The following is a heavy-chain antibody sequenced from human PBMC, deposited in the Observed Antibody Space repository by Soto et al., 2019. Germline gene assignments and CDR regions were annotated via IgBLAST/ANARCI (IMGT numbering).Heavy chain of an antibody. V-gene: IGHV4-59*01. CDR2: IFHFGTT. Sequence: SETLSLTCTVSGGSISSSYWSWIRQTPGKGLEWIGYIFHFGTTNYNPSLKSRVTMSVDTSKNQFSLKLSSVTAADTAVYYCARDDTSGYFFNGLDVSGQGTTVTVSS. CDR1: GGSISSSY. D-gene: IGHD3-22*01. CDR3: ARDDTSGYFFNGLDV. J-gene: IGHJ6*02.